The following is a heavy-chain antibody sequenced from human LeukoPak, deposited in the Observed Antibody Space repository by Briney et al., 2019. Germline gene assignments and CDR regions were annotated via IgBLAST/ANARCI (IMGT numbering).Heavy chain of an antibody. CDR1: GYSISSGYY. D-gene: IGHD6-13*01. CDR3: ARQGSSSWYGWYFDL. V-gene: IGHV4-38-2*01. Sequence: SETLSLTCAVSGYSISSGYYWGWIRQPPGKGLEWIGSIYHSGSTYYNPSLKSRVTISVDTSKNQFSLKLSSVTAADTAVYYCARQGSSSWYGWYFDLWGRGSLVTVSS. J-gene: IGHJ2*01. CDR2: IYHSGST.